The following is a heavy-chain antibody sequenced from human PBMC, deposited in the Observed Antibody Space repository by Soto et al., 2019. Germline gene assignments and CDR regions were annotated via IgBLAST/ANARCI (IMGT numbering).Heavy chain of an antibody. CDR2: ISGSGNSR. D-gene: IGHD6-19*01. CDR3: AKEFFAAVTDTKGVYYDYYGMDV. Sequence: EVQLLESGGGLVQPGGYLKLSCAASGFSFSNFAGTWVLQATGKGLEWVSTISGSGNSRYYADSVKGRFTVSRDNSKATLYLQMNSLRAEDTAVYYCAKEFFAAVTDTKGVYYDYYGMDVWGHGTTVTVSS. J-gene: IGHJ6*02. CDR1: GFSFSNFA. V-gene: IGHV3-23*01.